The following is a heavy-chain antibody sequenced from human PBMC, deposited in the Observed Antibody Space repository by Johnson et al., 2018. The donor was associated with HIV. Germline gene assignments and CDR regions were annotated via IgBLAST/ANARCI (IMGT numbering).Heavy chain of an antibody. CDR2: MSGGGGSA. CDR1: GFTVSSYA. J-gene: IGHJ3*02. CDR3: AREETTAPAAFDI. V-gene: IGHV3-23*04. Sequence: VQLVESGGGLVQPGGSLRLSCAASGFTVSSYAMSWVRLNPGKGLEWVSSMSGGGGSAYYSDSVKGRFTISSDTSKNTVDLQMNSLRDVDTAVYYCAREETTAPAAFDIWGQGTMVTVSS. D-gene: IGHD4-17*01.